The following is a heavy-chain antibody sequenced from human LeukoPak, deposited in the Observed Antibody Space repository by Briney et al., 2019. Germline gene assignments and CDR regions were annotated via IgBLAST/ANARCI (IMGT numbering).Heavy chain of an antibody. D-gene: IGHD2-21*02. CDR1: GFTFIDYG. V-gene: IGHV3-20*04. J-gene: IGHJ4*02. CDR3: ARTSPHDYYFDY. CDR2: INWNGGST. Sequence: GGSLRLSCAPSGFTFIDYGISWVRPAPGKGLEWVSGINWNGGSTGYADSVKGRFTISRDNAKNSLYLQMNSLRAEDTVFYYCARTSPHDYYFDYWGQGALVTVSS.